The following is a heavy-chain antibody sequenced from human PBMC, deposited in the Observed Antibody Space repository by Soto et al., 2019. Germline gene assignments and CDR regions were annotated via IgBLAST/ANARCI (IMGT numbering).Heavy chain of an antibody. V-gene: IGHV3-23*01. CDR1: GFTFSSYA. D-gene: IGHD1-26*01. Sequence: EVQLLESGGGLVQPGGSLRLSCAASGFTFSSYAMSWVRQAPGKGLEWVSTITGSGDSTYYADSVKGRFTISRDNSKNTLYLQMHSLRAEDTAVYYCAKVPRNSGNSYYFDYWGLGTLVTVSS. CDR2: ITGSGDST. J-gene: IGHJ4*02. CDR3: AKVPRNSGNSYYFDY.